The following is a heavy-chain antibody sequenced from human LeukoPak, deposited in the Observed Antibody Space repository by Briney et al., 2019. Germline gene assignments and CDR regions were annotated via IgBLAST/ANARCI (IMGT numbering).Heavy chain of an antibody. V-gene: IGHV1-46*01. CDR1: GYTFTIYY. J-gene: IGHJ4*02. D-gene: IGHD1-26*01. CDR3: ARAAYSGSYLLRY. CDR2: INPSGGSR. Sequence: ASVKVSCKASGYTFTIYYMHWVRQAPGQGLEWMGIINPSGGSRSYAQKFQGRGTMTRDTSTSTVYMELSSLRSEDPAVYYCARAAYSGSYLLRYWGQGTLVTVSS.